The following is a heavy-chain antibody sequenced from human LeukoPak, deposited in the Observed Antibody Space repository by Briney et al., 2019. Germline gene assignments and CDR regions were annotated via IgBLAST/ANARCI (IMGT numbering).Heavy chain of an antibody. Sequence: PGGSLRLSCAASGFTFSIYAMSWVRQAPGKGLQWVSSITSRGESTWYVDSVKGRFTITRDNSENTLSLQMHSLRAEDTAVYYCARDRPNYYGSDGHYYRRDGDYWGRGTLVSVSS. CDR1: GFTFSIYA. D-gene: IGHD3-22*01. CDR2: ITSRGEST. CDR3: ARDRPNYYGSDGHYYRRDGDY. V-gene: IGHV3-23*01. J-gene: IGHJ4*02.